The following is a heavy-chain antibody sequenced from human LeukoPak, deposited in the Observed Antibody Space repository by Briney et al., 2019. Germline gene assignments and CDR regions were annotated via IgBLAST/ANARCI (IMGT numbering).Heavy chain of an antibody. Sequence: SETLSLTCTVSGGSISSYYWSWIRQPPGKGLEWIGYIYYSGSTNYNPSLRSRVTISVDTSMNQFSLKLSSVTAADTAVYYCARLRKAVAFFDGWGQGTLVTVSS. CDR3: ARLRKAVAFFDG. CDR2: IYYSGST. V-gene: IGHV4-59*01. CDR1: GGSISSYY. J-gene: IGHJ4*02. D-gene: IGHD6-19*01.